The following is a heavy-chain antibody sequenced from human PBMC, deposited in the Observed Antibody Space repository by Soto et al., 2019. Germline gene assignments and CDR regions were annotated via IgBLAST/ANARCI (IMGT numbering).Heavy chain of an antibody. V-gene: IGHV4-59*01. CDR2: IHYSGST. CDR1: GGSISSYY. CDR3: AREGYSSGCFDN. D-gene: IGHD6-19*01. J-gene: IGHJ4*02. Sequence: PSETLSLTCTVSGGSISSYYWSWIRQPPGKGLEWMGYIHYSGSTNYNPSLKSRVTISGDTSKNQFSLKLSSVTAADTAVYYCAREGYSSGCFDNWGQGTLVTVSS.